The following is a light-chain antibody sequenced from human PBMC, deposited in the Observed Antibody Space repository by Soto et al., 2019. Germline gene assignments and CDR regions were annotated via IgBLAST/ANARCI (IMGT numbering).Light chain of an antibody. V-gene: IGKV3-15*01. CDR2: GAS. CDR1: QSVSSN. CDR3: QQYNNWPWT. Sequence: EIVMTQYPATLSVSPGERATLSCSASQSVSSNLAWYQQEPGQAPRLLIYGASTRATGIPASFSGSGSGTEFTLTISSLQSEDFAVYYCQQYNNWPWTFGQGTKVDIK. J-gene: IGKJ1*01.